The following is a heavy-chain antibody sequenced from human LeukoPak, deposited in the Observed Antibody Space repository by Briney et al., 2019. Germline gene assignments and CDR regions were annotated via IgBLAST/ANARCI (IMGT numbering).Heavy chain of an antibody. V-gene: IGHV4-30-4*02. CDR2: IYYSGST. CDR1: GGSISSGDYY. J-gene: IGHJ5*02. Sequence: SETLSLTCTVSGGSISSGDYYWSWVRQPPGKGLEWIGYIYYSGSTYYNSSLESRATISVDTSKNQFSLTLSSVTAADTAVYYCARGTGLRYDFWSGPLNHWGQGTLVTVSS. D-gene: IGHD3-3*01. CDR3: ARGTGLRYDFWSGPLNH.